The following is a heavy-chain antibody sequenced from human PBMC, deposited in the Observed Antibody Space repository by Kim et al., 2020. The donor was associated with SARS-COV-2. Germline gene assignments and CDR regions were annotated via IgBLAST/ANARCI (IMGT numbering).Heavy chain of an antibody. D-gene: IGHD3-3*01. Sequence: SETLSLTCAVYGGSFSGYYWSWIRQPPGKGLEWIGEINHSGSTNYNPPLKSRVTISVDTSKNQFSLKLSSVTAADTAVYYCASTTSIFGVPIGDWGQGTLVTGSS. CDR1: GGSFSGYY. V-gene: IGHV4-34*01. CDR2: INHSGST. CDR3: ASTTSIFGVPIGD. J-gene: IGHJ4*02.